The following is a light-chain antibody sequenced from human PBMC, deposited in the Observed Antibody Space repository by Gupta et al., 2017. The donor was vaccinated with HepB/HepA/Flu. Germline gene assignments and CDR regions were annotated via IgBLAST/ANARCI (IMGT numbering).Light chain of an antibody. CDR2: CVN. CDR1: ISNIGTGYD. Sequence: QSVLTQPPSVSGAPGQRVTISGTGSISNIGTGYDVPWYQQLPGPAPKLLISCVNNRPSGVPDRFSGSRSGTSASLAITGLQIDDEADYYCQSYDSSLSVVFGGGTKLTVL. J-gene: IGLJ3*02. V-gene: IGLV1-40*01. CDR3: QSYDSSLSVV.